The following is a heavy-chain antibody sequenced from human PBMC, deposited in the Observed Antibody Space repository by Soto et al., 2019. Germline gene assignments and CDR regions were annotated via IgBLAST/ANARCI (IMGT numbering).Heavy chain of an antibody. CDR3: ARVNSATGSMHFDH. CDR2: ISATSTYI. D-gene: IGHD3-9*01. V-gene: IGHV3-21*01. Sequence: GGSLRLSCAGSTFNFTSYSLNWVRQAPGKGLEWVSSISATSTYIFYADSVKGRFTISRDNAKNSVSLQMNSLRAEDTALYYCARVNSATGSMHFDHWGQGTLVTVSS. J-gene: IGHJ4*02. CDR1: TFNFTSYS.